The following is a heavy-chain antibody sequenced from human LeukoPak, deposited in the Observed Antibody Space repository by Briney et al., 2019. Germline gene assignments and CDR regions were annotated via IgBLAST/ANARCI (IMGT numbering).Heavy chain of an antibody. CDR1: GYTFTSHY. J-gene: IGHJ4*02. CDR2: INPNSGGT. V-gene: IGHV1-2*02. CDR3: ASDGEPLSPYSSSQGYFDY. D-gene: IGHD6-6*01. Sequence: ASVKVSCKAPGYTFTSHYIHWVRQAPGQGLEWMGWINPNSGGTNYAQKFQGRVTMTRDTSISTAYMELSRLRSDDTAVYYCASDGEPLSPYSSSQGYFDYWGQGTLVTVSS.